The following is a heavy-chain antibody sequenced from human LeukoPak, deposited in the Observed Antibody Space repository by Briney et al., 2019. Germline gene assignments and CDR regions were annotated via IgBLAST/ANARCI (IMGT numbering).Heavy chain of an antibody. J-gene: IGHJ4*02. V-gene: IGHV3-23*01. D-gene: IGHD6-19*01. CDR2: IRSSGVRS. Sequence: GGSLRLSCAASGFTFSTYAISWVRQAPGKGLEWVSAIRSSGVRSYYADSVKGRFTISRDNSKDTLYLQMNSLRAEDTAVYFCAREQSGSGGWYTVDYWGQGTLVTVSS. CDR3: AREQSGSGGWYTVDY. CDR1: GFTFSTYA.